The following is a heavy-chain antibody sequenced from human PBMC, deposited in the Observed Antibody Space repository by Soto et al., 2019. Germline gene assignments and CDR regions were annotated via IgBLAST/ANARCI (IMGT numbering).Heavy chain of an antibody. CDR3: ARGGEYCGGDCYSVWYFDL. D-gene: IGHD2-21*02. J-gene: IGHJ2*01. CDR2: IIPIFGTA. Sequence: SVKVSCKASGGTFSSYAISWVRQAPGQGLDWMGGIIPIFGTANYAQKFQGRVTITADESTSTAYMELSSLRSEDTAVYYCARGGEYCGGDCYSVWYFDLWGRGTLVTVSS. V-gene: IGHV1-69*13. CDR1: GGTFSSYA.